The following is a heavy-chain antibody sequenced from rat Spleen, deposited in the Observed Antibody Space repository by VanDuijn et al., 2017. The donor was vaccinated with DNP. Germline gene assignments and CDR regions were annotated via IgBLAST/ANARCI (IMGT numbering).Heavy chain of an antibody. J-gene: IGHJ3*01. CDR3: TTEFNYGTYAFSS. V-gene: IGHV5S13*01. CDR2: INTGGTNT. D-gene: IGHD1-3*01. CDR1: GFTFSNHG. Sequence: EVQLVESGGGLVQPGRSLKLSCEASGFTFSNHGMAWVRQAPTKGLEWVASINTGGTNTYYRDSVKGRFTISRDNAKNTQYLQMDSLRSEDTATYYCTTEFNYGTYAFSSWGQGTLVTVSS.